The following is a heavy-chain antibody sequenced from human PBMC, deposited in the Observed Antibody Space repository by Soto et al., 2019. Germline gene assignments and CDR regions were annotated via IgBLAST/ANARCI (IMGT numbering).Heavy chain of an antibody. CDR1: GFTFSSYW. CDR3: ARIAASGRGWDV. V-gene: IGHV3-7*01. CDR2: IKQDGSEE. Sequence: EVQLVESGGGLVQPGGSLRLSCVDSGFTFSSYWMSWVRQAPVKGLEWVGNIKQDGSEENYVDSVKGRFTISRDNAKNSMYLQMISLRVADTAVYYCARIAASGRGWDVWGQGTTVGVSS. D-gene: IGHD6-13*01. J-gene: IGHJ6*02.